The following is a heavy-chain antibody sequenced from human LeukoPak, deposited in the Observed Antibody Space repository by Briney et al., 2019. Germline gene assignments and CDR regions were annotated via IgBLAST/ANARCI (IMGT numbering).Heavy chain of an antibody. CDR3: ARDRRGYCSSTSCYLGWFDP. CDR1: GGSISSSSYY. V-gene: IGHV4-61*01. CDR2: IYYSGST. Sequence: SETLSLTCTVSGGSISSSSYYWGWIRQPPGKGLEWIGYIYYSGSTNYNPSLKSRVTISVDTSKNQFSLKLSSVTAADTAVYYCARDRRGYCSSTSCYLGWFDPWGQGTLVTVSS. D-gene: IGHD2-2*03. J-gene: IGHJ5*02.